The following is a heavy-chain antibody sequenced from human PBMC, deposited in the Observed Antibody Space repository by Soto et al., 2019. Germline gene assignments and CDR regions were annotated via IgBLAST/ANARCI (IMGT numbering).Heavy chain of an antibody. Sequence: SETLSLTCAVYGGSFSGYYWSWIRQPPGKGLEWIGEINHSGSTNYNPSLKSRVTISVDTSKNQFSLKLSSVTAADTAVYYCATRIHYYYHMDVWGKGTTVTVSS. J-gene: IGHJ6*03. CDR1: GGSFSGYY. V-gene: IGHV4-34*01. CDR3: ATRIHYYYHMDV. CDR2: INHSGST.